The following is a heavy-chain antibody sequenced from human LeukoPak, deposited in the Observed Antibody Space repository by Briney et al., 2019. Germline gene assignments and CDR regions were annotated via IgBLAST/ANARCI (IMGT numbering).Heavy chain of an antibody. CDR2: ISYDGSNK. J-gene: IGHJ4*02. CDR3: AKEGY. Sequence: PGRSLRLSCAASGFTFSSYGMHWVRQAPGKGLEWVAVISYDGSNKYYADSVKGRFTTSRDNSKNTLYLQMNSLRAEDTAVYYCAKEGYWGQGTLVTVSS. V-gene: IGHV3-30*18. CDR1: GFTFSSYG.